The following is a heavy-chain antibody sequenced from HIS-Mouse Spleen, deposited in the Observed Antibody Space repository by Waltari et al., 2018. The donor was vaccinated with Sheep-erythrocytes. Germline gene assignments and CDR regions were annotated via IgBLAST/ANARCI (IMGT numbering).Heavy chain of an antibody. J-gene: IGHJ4*02. Sequence: VTLKESGPVLVKPTETLTLTCTVSGFSLSNARMGVSWIRQPPGKALEWLAHIFSNDEKSYSTSLKSRLTISKDTSKSQVVLTMTNMDPVDTATYYCARITSYYDFWSTYNKDYFDYWGQGTLVTVSS. CDR1: GFSLSNARMG. CDR2: IFSNDEK. V-gene: IGHV2-26*01. D-gene: IGHD3-3*01. CDR3: ARITSYYDFWSTYNKDYFDY.